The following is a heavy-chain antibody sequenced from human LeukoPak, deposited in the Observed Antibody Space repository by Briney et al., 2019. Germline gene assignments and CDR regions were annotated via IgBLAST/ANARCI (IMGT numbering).Heavy chain of an antibody. V-gene: IGHV3-21*01. CDR3: ARKGRDGLDY. D-gene: IGHD5-24*01. Sequence: PGGSLRLSCAASGFTFSSYSMNWVRQAPGKGLEWVSSISSSSSYIYYADSVKGRFTISRDNAKSSLYLQMNSLRAEDTAVYYCARKGRDGLDYWGQGTLVTVSS. CDR1: GFTFSSYS. J-gene: IGHJ4*02. CDR2: ISSSSSYI.